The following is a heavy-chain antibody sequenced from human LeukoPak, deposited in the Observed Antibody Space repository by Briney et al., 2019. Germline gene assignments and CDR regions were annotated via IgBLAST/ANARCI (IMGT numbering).Heavy chain of an antibody. CDR2: IYYSGST. V-gene: IGHV4-39*01. J-gene: IGHJ4*02. CDR1: GGSISSSSYY. D-gene: IGHD3-3*01. Sequence: SETLSLTCTVSGGSISSSSYYWGWIRQPPGKGLEWIGSIYYSGSTYYNPSLKSRVTISVDTSKNQLSLKLSSVTAADTAVYYCARRERITIFGVASPLDYWGQGTLVTVSS. CDR3: ARRERITIFGVASPLDY.